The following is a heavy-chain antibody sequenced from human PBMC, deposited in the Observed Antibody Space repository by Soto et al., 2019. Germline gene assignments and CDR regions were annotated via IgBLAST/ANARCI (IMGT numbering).Heavy chain of an antibody. CDR2: IRSKAYSGTA. J-gene: IGHJ4*02. D-gene: IGHD3-10*01. CDR3: SRDRSGITMIRGVADY. CDR1: GFTFGDYA. Sequence: GGSLRLSCTASGFTFGDYAMSWFRQAPGKGLEWVGFIRSKAYSGTAEYAASVKGRFTLSRDDSRNIAYLQMNSLKTEDTAVYYCSRDRSGITMIRGVADYWGQGTLGTVSS. V-gene: IGHV3-49*03.